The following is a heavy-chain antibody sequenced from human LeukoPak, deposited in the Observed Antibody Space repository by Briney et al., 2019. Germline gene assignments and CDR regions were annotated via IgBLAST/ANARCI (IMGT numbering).Heavy chain of an antibody. V-gene: IGHV3-30*04. D-gene: IGHD2-15*01. Sequence: GGSLRLSCAASGFTFSNYAMHWVRQAPGKGLEWVAVISYDGSNKYYADSVKGRFTISRDNAKNTLYLQMNSLRAGDTAVYYCASTPNGVAAIYFDYWGQGTLVTVSS. CDR1: GFTFSNYA. CDR2: ISYDGSNK. CDR3: ASTPNGVAAIYFDY. J-gene: IGHJ4*02.